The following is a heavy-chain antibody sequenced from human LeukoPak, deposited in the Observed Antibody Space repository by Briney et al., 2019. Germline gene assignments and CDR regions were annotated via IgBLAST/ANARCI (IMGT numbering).Heavy chain of an antibody. V-gene: IGHV1-69*04. Sequence: SVKVSCKASLGTFSSYAICWVRQASVQGLEWMGRIIPIIGIAHYTQKFQGRVTITADKSTSTAYMELSSLRSEDTAVYYCATWIIAGRTKGMDVWGQGTTVTVSS. CDR3: ATWIIAGRTKGMDV. CDR1: LGTFSSYA. J-gene: IGHJ6*02. D-gene: IGHD6-6*01. CDR2: IIPIIGIA.